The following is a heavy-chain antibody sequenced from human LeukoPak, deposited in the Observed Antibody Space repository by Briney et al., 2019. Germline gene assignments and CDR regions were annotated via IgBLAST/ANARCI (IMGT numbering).Heavy chain of an antibody. D-gene: IGHD3-22*01. CDR2: INHSGST. J-gene: IGHJ5*02. V-gene: IGHV4-34*01. CDR1: GGSFSGYY. CDR3: ARGAPDYYDSSGYYYVRWFDP. Sequence: SETLSPTCAVYGGSFSGYYWSWIRQPPGKGLEWIGEINHSGSTNYNPSLKSRVTISVDTSQNQFSLKLSSATAADTAVYYCARGAPDYYDSSGYYYVRWFDPWGQGTLVTVSS.